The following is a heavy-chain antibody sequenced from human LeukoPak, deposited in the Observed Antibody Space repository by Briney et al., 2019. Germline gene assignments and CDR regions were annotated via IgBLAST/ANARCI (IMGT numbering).Heavy chain of an antibody. CDR3: ARDTAAFDI. J-gene: IGHJ3*02. V-gene: IGHV3-53*01. Sequence: GGSLRLSCAASGFTVSTSYMSWVRQAPGKGLEWVSVMYSGGTTYYADSVKGRFTISRDNSKNTLYLQMNSLRVDDTALYYRARDTAAFDIWGQGTMVTVSS. CDR1: GFTVSTSY. CDR2: MYSGGTT. D-gene: IGHD5-18*01.